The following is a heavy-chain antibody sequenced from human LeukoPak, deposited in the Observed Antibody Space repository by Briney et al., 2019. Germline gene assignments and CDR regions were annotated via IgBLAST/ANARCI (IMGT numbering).Heavy chain of an antibody. Sequence: PGGSLRLSCAASGFTFSRYWMHWVRQAPGKGLVWVSRINRDGSIKNYADSVKGRFTISRDNAKNTVYLQMNSLRAEDTPVYFCVREGARAADDVFDIWGEDTVVTVP. D-gene: IGHD1-26*01. CDR1: GFTFSRYW. V-gene: IGHV3-74*01. J-gene: IGHJ3*02. CDR2: INRDGSIK. CDR3: VREGARAADDVFDI.